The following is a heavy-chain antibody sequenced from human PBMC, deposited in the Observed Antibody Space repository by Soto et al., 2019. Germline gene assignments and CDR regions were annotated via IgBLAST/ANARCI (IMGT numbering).Heavy chain of an antibody. D-gene: IGHD6-6*01. V-gene: IGHV1-69*13. CDR2: IIPIFGTA. CDR1: GGTFSSYA. J-gene: IGHJ4*02. CDR3: ARESDSSSSRGSSYYFDY. Sequence: ASVKVSCKASGGTFSSYAISWVRQAPGQGLEWMGGIIPIFGTANYAQKFQGRVTITADESTSTAYMELSSLRSEDTAVYYCARESDSSSSRGSSYYFDYWGQGTLVTVSS.